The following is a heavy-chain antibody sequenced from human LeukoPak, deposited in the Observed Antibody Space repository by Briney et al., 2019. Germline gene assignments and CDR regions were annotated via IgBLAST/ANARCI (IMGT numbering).Heavy chain of an antibody. CDR3: AKDRVQGSWYFDL. D-gene: IGHD3-10*01. V-gene: IGHV3-23*01. Sequence: PGGSLRLSCAASGFTFSSYAMSWVRQAPGKGLEWVSGILGSGGSTFFADSLKGRFTVSRDNSKNTLYLHMNSLGADDTAVYYCAKDRVQGSWYFDLWGRGTLVTVS. CDR2: ILGSGGST. J-gene: IGHJ2*01. CDR1: GFTFSSYA.